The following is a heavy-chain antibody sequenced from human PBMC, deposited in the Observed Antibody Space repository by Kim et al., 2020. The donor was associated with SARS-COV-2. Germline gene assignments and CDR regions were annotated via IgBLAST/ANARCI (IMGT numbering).Heavy chain of an antibody. D-gene: IGHD1-26*01. CDR2: ITSDRRTI. CDR1: GFNFNVYS. Sequence: GGSLRLSCEASGFNFNVYSMEWVRQAPGKGLEWVSYITSDRRTIDYIDPVKGRFTVSRDNDRNSLFLQMKSLRDEDTAVYYCARSTEGRFDYWGQGILVTVAS. CDR3: ARSTEGRFDY. V-gene: IGHV3-48*02. J-gene: IGHJ4*02.